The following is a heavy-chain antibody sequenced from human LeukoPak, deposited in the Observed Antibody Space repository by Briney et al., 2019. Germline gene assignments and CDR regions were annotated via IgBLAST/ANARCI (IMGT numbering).Heavy chain of an antibody. CDR2: IYYSGST. D-gene: IGHD5-12*01. J-gene: IGHJ4*02. CDR3: ARSGYDSNYFDY. V-gene: IGHV4-59*01. Sequence: VKPSETLSLTCTVSGGSISNYYWSWIRQPPGKGLEWIGYIYYSGSTNYNPSLKSRVTISVDTSKNQFSLKLSSVTAADTAFYYCARSGYDSNYFDYWGQGTLVTVSS. CDR1: GGSISNYY.